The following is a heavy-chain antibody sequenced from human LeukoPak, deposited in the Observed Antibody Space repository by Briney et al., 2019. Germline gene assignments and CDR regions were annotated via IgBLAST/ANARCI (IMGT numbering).Heavy chain of an antibody. CDR2: IYSGGST. D-gene: IGHD3-10*01. CDR1: GFTFSSNY. J-gene: IGHJ4*02. V-gene: IGHV3-53*01. CDR3: TRDGEGASHF. Sequence: GGSLRLSCAASGFTFSSNYMSWVRQAPGKGLEWVSVIYSGGSTYYADSVKGRFTISRDNAKNSLYLQMNSLRVDDTAVYYCTRDGEGASHFWGQGTLVTASS.